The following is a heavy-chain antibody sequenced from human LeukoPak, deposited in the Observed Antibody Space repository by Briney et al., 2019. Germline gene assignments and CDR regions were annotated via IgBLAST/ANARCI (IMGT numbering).Heavy chain of an antibody. CDR2: IIPIFGTA. V-gene: IGHV1-69*05. CDR3: ARDPLRDPFDY. CDR1: GGTFSSYA. J-gene: IGHJ4*02. Sequence: SVKVSCKASGGTFSSYAISWVRQAPGQGLGWMGRIIPIFGTANYAQKFQGRVTITTDESTSTAYMELSSLRSEDTAVYYCARDPLRDPFDYWGQGTLVTVSS.